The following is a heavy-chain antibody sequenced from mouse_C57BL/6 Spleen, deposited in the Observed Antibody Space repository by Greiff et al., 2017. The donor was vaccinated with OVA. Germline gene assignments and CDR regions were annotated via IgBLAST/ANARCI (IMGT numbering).Heavy chain of an antibody. CDR2: IYPRAGST. J-gene: IGHJ3*01. CDR3: ARAGGSSYEGFAY. D-gene: IGHD1-1*01. V-gene: IGHV1-85*01. CDR1: GYTFTSYD. Sequence: VQLVESGPELVKPGASVKLSCKASGYTFTSYDINWVKQRPGQGLEWIGWIYPRAGSTKYNEKFKGKATLTVDTSSITAYMELHSLTSEDSAVYFCARAGGSSYEGFAYWGQGTLVTVSA.